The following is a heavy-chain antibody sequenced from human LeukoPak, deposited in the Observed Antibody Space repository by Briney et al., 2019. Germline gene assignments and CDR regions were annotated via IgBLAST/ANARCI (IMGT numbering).Heavy chain of an antibody. D-gene: IGHD2-15*01. V-gene: IGHV1-2*02. Sequence: ASVKVSCKASGYTFTSYDINWVRQATGQGLEWMGWINPNSGGTNYAQKFQGRVTMTRDTSISTAYMELSSLTSDDTAVYYCARGVVAATFYYYMDVWGKGTTVTVSS. J-gene: IGHJ6*03. CDR2: INPNSGGT. CDR1: GYTFTSYD. CDR3: ARGVVAATFYYYMDV.